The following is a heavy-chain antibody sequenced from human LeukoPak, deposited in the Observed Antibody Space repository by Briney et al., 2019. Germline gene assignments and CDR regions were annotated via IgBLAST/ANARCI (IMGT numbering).Heavy chain of an antibody. Sequence: SDTLSLTCAVSGYSISSDNWWGWIRQPPGRGLEWIGYIYYSGSTYYNPSLKSRVTMSIDTSNNQFSLKLTSVTAVDTAVYYCVKKIAAAAWFDPWGQGTPATVSS. CDR1: GYSISSDNW. D-gene: IGHD6-25*01. J-gene: IGHJ5*02. V-gene: IGHV4-28*01. CDR3: VKKIAAAAWFDP. CDR2: IYYSGST.